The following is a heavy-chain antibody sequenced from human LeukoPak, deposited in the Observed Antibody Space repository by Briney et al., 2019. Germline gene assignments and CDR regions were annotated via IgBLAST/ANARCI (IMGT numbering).Heavy chain of an antibody. CDR3: ARESGYYYDSSGYYGMYNWFAP. V-gene: IGHV3-30-3*01. CDR2: ISYDGSNK. J-gene: IGHJ5*02. CDR1: GFTFSNFW. D-gene: IGHD3-22*01. Sequence: PGGSLRLSCAASGFTFSNFWMNWVRQAPGKGMEWVAVISYDGSNKYYADSVKGRFTISTDNSKNTLYLQMNSLRAEDTAVYYCARESGYYYDSSGYYGMYNWFAPWGQGTLVTVSS.